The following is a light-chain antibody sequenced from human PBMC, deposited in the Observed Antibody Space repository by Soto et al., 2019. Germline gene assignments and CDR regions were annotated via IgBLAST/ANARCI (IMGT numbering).Light chain of an antibody. J-gene: IGKJ4*01. V-gene: IGKV3-20*01. Sequence: EIVLTQSPGTLSLSPGESATLSCRASQNIDKNYLAWFQHKPGQAPSLLIYDASIRATGVPDRFSGSVSGTDFTLTVSRLEPEDFAVFYCQQYARSPLAFGGGTKVDIK. CDR1: QNIDKNY. CDR2: DAS. CDR3: QQYARSPLA.